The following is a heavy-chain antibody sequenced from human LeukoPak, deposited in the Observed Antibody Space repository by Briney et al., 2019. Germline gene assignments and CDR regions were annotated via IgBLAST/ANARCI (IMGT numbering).Heavy chain of an antibody. V-gene: IGHV3-23*01. CDR1: GFTFSSYA. J-gene: IGHJ4*02. CDR2: ISGSGGST. Sequence: GGSLRLSCAASGFTFSSYAMSWVRQAPGRGLEWVSAISGSGGSTYYADSVKGRFTISRDNSKNTLYLQMNSLRAEDTAVYYCAKDVNLVVPAACDYWGQGTLVTVSS. D-gene: IGHD2-2*01. CDR3: AKDVNLVVPAACDY.